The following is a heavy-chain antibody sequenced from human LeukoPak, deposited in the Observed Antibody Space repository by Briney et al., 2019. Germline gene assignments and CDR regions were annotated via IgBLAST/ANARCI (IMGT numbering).Heavy chain of an antibody. CDR3: ARGGYCSGGSCSGPFDY. V-gene: IGHV3-33*01. CDR1: GFTFSSYG. J-gene: IGHJ4*02. D-gene: IGHD2-15*01. Sequence: GRSLRLSCAASGFTFSSYGMHWVRQAPGKGLEWVAVIWYDESNKYYADPVKGRFTISRDNSKNTLYLQMNSLRAEDTAVYYCARGGYCSGGSCSGPFDYWGQGTLVTVSS. CDR2: IWYDESNK.